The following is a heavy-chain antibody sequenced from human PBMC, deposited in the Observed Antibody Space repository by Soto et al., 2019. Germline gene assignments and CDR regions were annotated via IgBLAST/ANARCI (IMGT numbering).Heavy chain of an antibody. CDR1: GYTFTNYG. CDR2: ISGHNSNT. CDR3: ARGPAYNSGWYRDWFEA. Sequence: HVELEQSGTDVKKPGASVTVSCRASGYTFTNYGINWVRQAPGHGLEWMGWISGHNSNTSHAQNFQGRVTMTTDTSTSTAYLDRRSLTSGDTGIYYCARGPAYNSGWYRDWFEAWGQGTLVTVSS. V-gene: IGHV1-18*01. J-gene: IGHJ5*02. D-gene: IGHD6-19*01.